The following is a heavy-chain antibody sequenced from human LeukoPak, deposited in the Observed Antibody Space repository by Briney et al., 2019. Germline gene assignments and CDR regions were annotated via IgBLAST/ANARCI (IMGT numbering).Heavy chain of an antibody. CDR1: GYSFTKYW. CDR3: ARRRGYSYGYGGFDN. Sequence: GESLKISCKGSGYSFTKYWIAWVRQMPGKGLEWMGIIYPGDSDTRYSPSFQGQVTISADKSISTAYLQWSSLKASDTAMYYCARRRGYSYGYGGFDNWGQGTLVTVSS. CDR2: IYPGDSDT. J-gene: IGHJ4*02. V-gene: IGHV5-51*01. D-gene: IGHD5-18*01.